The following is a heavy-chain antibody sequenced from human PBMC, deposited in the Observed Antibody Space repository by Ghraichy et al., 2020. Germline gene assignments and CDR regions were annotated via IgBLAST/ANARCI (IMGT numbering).Heavy chain of an antibody. Sequence: GEYLNISCVGSGFTFTDAWMSWVRQAPGKGLEWVGRIKSGTYGATTDYSAPAKGRFTISRDDSKNTVFLQMNSLEVEDTAVYYCAAGEAFVWFGELPLDYWGQGTLVTVSS. CDR3: AAGEAFVWFGELPLDY. J-gene: IGHJ4*02. CDR2: IKSGTYGATT. D-gene: IGHD3-10*01. V-gene: IGHV3-15*01. CDR1: GFTFTDAW.